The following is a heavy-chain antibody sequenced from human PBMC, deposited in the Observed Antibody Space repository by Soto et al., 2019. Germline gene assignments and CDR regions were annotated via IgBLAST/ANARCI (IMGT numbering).Heavy chain of an antibody. CDR3: VYRLEPIRGSYDFDY. V-gene: IGHV2-5*02. CDR1: GFPLSTTGVG. Sequence: QITLKESGPTLVNATQTLTLTCSFSGFPLSTTGVGVGWLRQPPGNALGWLAVVYWDDDKRYSPSLKTRLTNTKDTPKNPVVLAMTNMHPADTASYYCVYRLEPIRGSYDFDYRAQGTLGTVS. J-gene: IGHJ4*02. CDR2: VYWDDDK. D-gene: IGHD1-26*01.